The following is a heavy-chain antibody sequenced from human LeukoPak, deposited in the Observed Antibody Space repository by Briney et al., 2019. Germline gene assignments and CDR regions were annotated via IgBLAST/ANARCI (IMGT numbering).Heavy chain of an antibody. CDR3: ARTWLLNGRAFDI. D-gene: IGHD2-21*02. CDR2: IIPIFGTA. CDR1: GGTFSSYA. Sequence: GASVKVSCKASGGTFSSYAISWVRQAPGQGLEWMGGIIPIFGTANYAQKFQGRVTITADESTSTAYMELSSLRSEDTAVYYCARTWLLNGRAFDIWGQGTMVTVSS. V-gene: IGHV1-69*13. J-gene: IGHJ3*02.